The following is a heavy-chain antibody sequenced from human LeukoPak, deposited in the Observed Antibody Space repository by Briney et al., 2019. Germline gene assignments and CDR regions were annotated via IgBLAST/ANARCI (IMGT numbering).Heavy chain of an antibody. V-gene: IGHV1-46*01. CDR3: ASPNRGYSYGYVY. Sequence: ASVKLSCKASGYTFTSYYMHWVRQAPGRGLEWMGIINPSGGSTSDAQKFKGRVTMPRDTSTSTVYMELSSLRSEDTAVYYCASPNRGYSYGYVYWGQGTLVTVSS. CDR2: INPSGGST. CDR1: GYTFTSYY. J-gene: IGHJ4*02. D-gene: IGHD5-18*01.